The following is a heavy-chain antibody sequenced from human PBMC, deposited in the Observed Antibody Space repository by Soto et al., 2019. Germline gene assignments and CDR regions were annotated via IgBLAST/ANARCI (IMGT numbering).Heavy chain of an antibody. Sequence: GASVKVSCKASGFTFTSSAVQWVRQARGQRLEWIGWIVVGSGNTNYAQKFQERVTITRDMSTSTAYMELSSLRSEDTAVYYCAAVSPYYYDSSGYYIDYWGQGTLVTVSS. CDR1: GFTFTSSA. J-gene: IGHJ4*02. CDR3: AAVSPYYYDSSGYYIDY. D-gene: IGHD3-22*01. V-gene: IGHV1-58*01. CDR2: IVVGSGNT.